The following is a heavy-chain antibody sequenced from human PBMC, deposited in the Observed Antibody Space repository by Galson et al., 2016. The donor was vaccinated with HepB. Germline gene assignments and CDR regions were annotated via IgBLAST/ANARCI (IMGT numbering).Heavy chain of an antibody. V-gene: IGHV3-23*01. CDR2: ISGSGGST. D-gene: IGHD6-13*01. CDR1: GFTLTSYA. J-gene: IGHJ3*02. Sequence: SLRLSCAASGFTLTSYAMSWVRQAPGKGLEWVSGISGSGGSTNYADSVKGRFALSRDNSKNTLYLQMNNLRPDDTALYYCAKDGAYSSTWNTRVIHAFHIRGQGTVVTVSS. CDR3: AKDGAYSSTWNTRVIHAFHI.